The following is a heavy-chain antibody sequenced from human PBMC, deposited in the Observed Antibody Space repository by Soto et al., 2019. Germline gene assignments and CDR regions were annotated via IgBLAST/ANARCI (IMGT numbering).Heavy chain of an antibody. J-gene: IGHJ4*02. D-gene: IGHD1-26*01. CDR1: GGSISSSSYY. V-gene: IGHV4-39*02. Sequence: SETLSLTCTVSGGSISSSSYYWGWIRQPPGKGREWIGSFYYSGSTYSNPYLKGPVTKSVDTSKNQFSLKVRSVTAADTAVYYCAREVGGPPGYWGQGTLVTVSS. CDR2: FYYSGST. CDR3: AREVGGPPGY.